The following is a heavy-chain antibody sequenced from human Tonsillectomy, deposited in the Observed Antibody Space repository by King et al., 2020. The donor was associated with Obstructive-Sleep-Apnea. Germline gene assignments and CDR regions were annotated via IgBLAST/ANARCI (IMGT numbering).Heavy chain of an antibody. J-gene: IGHJ3*02. D-gene: IGHD2-21*02. CDR1: GGSISSSTYY. Sequence: QLQESGPGLVKPSETLSLTCTVSGGSISSSTYYWGWIRQPPGKGLEWIGSIYYSGSTYYNPSLKSRVTVSVDTSKNQFSLKLNSVTAADTAVYYCARPAYCGGDCYSYGAFDIWGPGTLVTVSP. V-gene: IGHV4-39*07. CDR2: IYYSGST. CDR3: ARPAYCGGDCYSYGAFDI.